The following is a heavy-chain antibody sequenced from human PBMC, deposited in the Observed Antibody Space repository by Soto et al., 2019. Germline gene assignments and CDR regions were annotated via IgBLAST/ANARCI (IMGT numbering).Heavy chain of an antibody. V-gene: IGHV4-31*03. J-gene: IGHJ3*02. CDR3: ARDPAVAGTGDDAFDI. CDR1: GGSISSGGYY. D-gene: IGHD6-19*01. Sequence: PSETLSLTCTVSGGSISSGGYYWSWIRQHPGKGLEWIGYIYYSGSTYYNPSLKSRVTISVDTSKNQFSLKLSSVTAADTAVYYCARDPAVAGTGDDAFDIWGQGTMVTVSS. CDR2: IYYSGST.